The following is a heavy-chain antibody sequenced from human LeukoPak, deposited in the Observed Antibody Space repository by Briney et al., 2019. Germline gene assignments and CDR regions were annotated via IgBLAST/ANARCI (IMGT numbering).Heavy chain of an antibody. CDR3: AKTANYGSGSYYY. Sequence: GGSLRLSCAASGFTFSSYAMHWVRQAPGKGLEWVAVISYNGSNKYYGDSVKGRFTISRDNSKNTLYLQMNSLRAEDTAVYYCAKTANYGSGSYYYWGQGTLVTVSS. V-gene: IGHV3-30-3*02. J-gene: IGHJ4*02. CDR2: ISYNGSNK. CDR1: GFTFSSYA. D-gene: IGHD3-10*01.